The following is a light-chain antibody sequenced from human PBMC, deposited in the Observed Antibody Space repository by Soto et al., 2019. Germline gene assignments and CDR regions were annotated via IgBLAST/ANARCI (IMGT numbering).Light chain of an antibody. CDR2: EVT. V-gene: IGLV2-14*01. J-gene: IGLJ1*01. Sequence: QSVLTQPASVSGSPGQSITISCTATSSYGADYKDVSWYQQHPGNAPKLMIYEVTYRPSGVSNRFSGSKSGNTASLTISGLQAEEEAEYYCSSYTTSSPVFGTGTKLTVL. CDR1: SSYGADYKD. CDR3: SSYTTSSPV.